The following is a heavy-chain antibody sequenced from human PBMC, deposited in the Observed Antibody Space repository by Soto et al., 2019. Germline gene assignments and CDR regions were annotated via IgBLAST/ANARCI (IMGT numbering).Heavy chain of an antibody. J-gene: IGHJ4*02. CDR3: AKDGLVRGSYCDS. D-gene: IGHD6-19*01. CDR1: GFTFTNYP. V-gene: IGHV3-23*01. CDR2: ISSRGDST. Sequence: PGGSLRLSCAPSGFTFTNYPMTWIRLAPGRRLEWVSTISSRGDSTYYADSGKGRLTISRDNSKNTLFLQMNSLRAEDTAIYYGAKDGLVRGSYCDSWGRGTLVTVGS.